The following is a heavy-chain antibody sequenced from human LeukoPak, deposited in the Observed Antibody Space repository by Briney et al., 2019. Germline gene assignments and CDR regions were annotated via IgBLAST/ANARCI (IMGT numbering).Heavy chain of an antibody. J-gene: IGHJ4*02. CDR3: SRGITGVDY. D-gene: IGHD1-20*01. CDR2: IYYSGST. CDR1: GGSISSYY. V-gene: IGHV4-59*01. Sequence: PSETLSLTCTVSGGSISSYYWSWIRQPPGKGLEWIGYIYYSGSTNYNPSLKSRVTISVDTSKNQFSLKLSSVTAADTAVYYCSRGITGVDYWGQGTLVTVSS.